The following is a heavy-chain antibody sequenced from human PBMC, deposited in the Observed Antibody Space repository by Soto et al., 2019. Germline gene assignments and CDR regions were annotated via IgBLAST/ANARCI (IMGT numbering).Heavy chain of an antibody. CDR1: GFTFSSYG. CDR2: IWYDGSNK. Sequence: PGGSLRLSCAASGFTFSSYGMHWVRQAPGKGLERVAVIWYDGSNKYYADSVKGRFTISRDNSKNTLYLQMNSLRAEDTAVYYCARVFCSGGSCYPLPDYWGQGTLVTVSS. CDR3: ARVFCSGGSCYPLPDY. D-gene: IGHD2-15*01. J-gene: IGHJ4*02. V-gene: IGHV3-33*01.